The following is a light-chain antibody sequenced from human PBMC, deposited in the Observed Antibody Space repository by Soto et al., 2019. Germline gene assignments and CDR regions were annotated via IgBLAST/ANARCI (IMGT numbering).Light chain of an antibody. CDR2: ATS. V-gene: IGKV3-20*01. Sequence: ELVLTQSPGTLSLSPGDSAALSCKASQIGSGNYLSWYQQKSGQAPRLLIYATSTRAPGIPDRFSGSGSATDFSLIISRLEPEESAVYYCQHFGYPQWTFGRGTKVDI. J-gene: IGKJ1*01. CDR3: QHFGYPQWT. CDR1: QIGSGNY.